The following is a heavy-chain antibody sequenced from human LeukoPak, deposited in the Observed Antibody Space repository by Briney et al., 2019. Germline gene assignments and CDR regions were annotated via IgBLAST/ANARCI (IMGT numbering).Heavy chain of an antibody. CDR1: GYTFTGYY. D-gene: IGHD4-17*01. CDR2: INPNSGGT. V-gene: IGHV1-2*02. Sequence: GASVKVSCKASGYTFTGYYMHWVRQAPGQGLEWMGWINPNSGGTNYAQKFQGRVTMTRDTSISTAYMELRSLRSDDTAVYYCARDPMTTVTNSFDNWFDPWGQGTLVIVSS. J-gene: IGHJ5*02. CDR3: ARDPMTTVTNSFDNWFDP.